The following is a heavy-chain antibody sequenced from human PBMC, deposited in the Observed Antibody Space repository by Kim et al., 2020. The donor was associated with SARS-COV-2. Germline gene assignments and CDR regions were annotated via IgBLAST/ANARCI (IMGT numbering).Heavy chain of an antibody. CDR3: ARVSEYSSGDY. Sequence: GGSLRLSCAASGFTFSSYEMNWVRQAPGKGLEWVSYISSSGSTIYYADSVKGRFTISRDNAKNSLYLQMNSLRAEDTAVYYCARVSEYSSGDYWGQGTLVTVSS. V-gene: IGHV3-48*03. D-gene: IGHD6-25*01. J-gene: IGHJ4*02. CDR2: ISSSGSTI. CDR1: GFTFSSYE.